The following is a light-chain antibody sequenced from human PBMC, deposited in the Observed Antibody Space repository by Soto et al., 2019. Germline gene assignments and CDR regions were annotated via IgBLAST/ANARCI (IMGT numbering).Light chain of an antibody. CDR1: QGISST. V-gene: IGKV1-13*02. Sequence: AIQLTQSPSSLSASVGDRVTITCRASQGISSTLAWYQQKPGKPPKLLIYDASSLESGVPLRFSGSGSGTDFTLTISSLQPEDFATYYCQQFNSFPFTFGGGTKVDIK. CDR3: QQFNSFPFT. J-gene: IGKJ4*01. CDR2: DAS.